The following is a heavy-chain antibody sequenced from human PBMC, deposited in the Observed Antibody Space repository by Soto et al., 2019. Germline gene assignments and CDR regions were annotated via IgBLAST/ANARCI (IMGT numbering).Heavy chain of an antibody. CDR3: ALWGTSENY. D-gene: IGHD3-16*01. CDR2: MNQDGSAK. Sequence: GGSLRLSCADSGITFSSNWMTFSSNWMSWVRQAPGRGLEWVAHMNQDGSAKYYVDSVKGRFTISRDNAQNSLYLQMNSLRVEDSAVYYCALWGTSENYWGQGTLVTVSS. V-gene: IGHV3-7*05. J-gene: IGHJ4*02. CDR1: GITFSSNWMTFSSNW.